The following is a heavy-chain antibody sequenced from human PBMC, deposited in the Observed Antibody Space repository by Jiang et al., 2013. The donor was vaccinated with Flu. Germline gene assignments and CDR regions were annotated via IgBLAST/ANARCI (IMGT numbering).Heavy chain of an antibody. CDR2: IYYSGST. Sequence: GLEWIGSIYYSGSTYXNPSLKSRVTISVDTSKNQFSLKLSSVTAADTAVYYCARTDGYNSIWYFDLWGRGTLVTVSS. CDR3: ARTDGYNSIWYFDL. D-gene: IGHD5-24*01. V-gene: IGHV4-39*01. J-gene: IGHJ2*01.